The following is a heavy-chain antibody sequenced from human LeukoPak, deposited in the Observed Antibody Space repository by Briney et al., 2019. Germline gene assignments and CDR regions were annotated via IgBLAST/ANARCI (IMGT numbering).Heavy chain of an antibody. CDR2: INPNSGGT. V-gene: IGHV1-2*02. CDR3: AISPRKGLRRNDY. CDR1: GYTLTELS. Sequence: GTSVKVSCKVSGYTLTELSMHWVRQAPGQGLEWMGWINPNSGGTNYAQKFQGRVTMTRDTSISTAYMELSRLRSDDTAVYYCAISPRKGLRRNDYWGQGTLVTVSS. D-gene: IGHD4-17*01. J-gene: IGHJ4*02.